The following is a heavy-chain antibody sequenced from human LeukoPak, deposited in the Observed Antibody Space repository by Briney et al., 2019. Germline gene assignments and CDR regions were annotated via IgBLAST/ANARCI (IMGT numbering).Heavy chain of an antibody. Sequence: SVKVSCKASGGTFSSYAISWVRQAPGQGLEWMGGIIPIFGTANYAQKFQGRVTITTDESTSTAYMELSSLRSEDTAVYYCAGGPPPYSGSTRAFDIWGQGTMVTVSS. CDR2: IIPIFGTA. J-gene: IGHJ3*02. V-gene: IGHV1-69*05. CDR1: GGTFSSYA. D-gene: IGHD1-26*01. CDR3: AGGPPPYSGSTRAFDI.